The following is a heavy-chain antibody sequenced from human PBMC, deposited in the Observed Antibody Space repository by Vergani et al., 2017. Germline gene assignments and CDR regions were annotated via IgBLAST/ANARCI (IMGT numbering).Heavy chain of an antibody. D-gene: IGHD2-2*01. V-gene: IGHV4-61*02. CDR2: IYTSGST. CDR1: GGSISSGSYY. CDR3: ARDRVVVVPAAIRYYYYYGMDV. Sequence: QVQLQESGPGLVKPSQTLSLTCTVSGGSISSGSYYWSWIRQPAGKGLEWIGRIYTSGSTNYNPSLKSRVTISVDTSKNQFSLKLSCVTAADTAVYYCARDRVVVVPAAIRYYYYYGMDVWGQGTTVTVSS. J-gene: IGHJ6*02.